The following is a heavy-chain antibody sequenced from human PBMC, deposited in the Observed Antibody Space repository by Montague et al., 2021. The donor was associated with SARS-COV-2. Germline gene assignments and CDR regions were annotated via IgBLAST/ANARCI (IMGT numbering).Heavy chain of an antibody. CDR1: GGSIRNYF. Sequence: SETLSLTCSVSGGSIRNYFWSWIRRPPGKGLEWIGYVHDSGSTIQNPPLSSRVTIPEDTSKNQCSRKVSSVTAAETAVYYCARHDNREGGFDIWGQGTKVIVSS. V-gene: IGHV4-59*08. CDR2: VHDSGST. CDR3: ARHDNREGGFDI. J-gene: IGHJ3*02. D-gene: IGHD1-14*01.